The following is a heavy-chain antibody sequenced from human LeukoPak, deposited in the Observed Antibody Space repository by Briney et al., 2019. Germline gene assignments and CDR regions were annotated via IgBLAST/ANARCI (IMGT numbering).Heavy chain of an antibody. CDR1: GFTFSRYA. J-gene: IGHJ6*04. CDR2: ISGSGGGT. CDR3: AKDQGSGEYD. D-gene: IGHD1-14*01. V-gene: IGHV3-23*01. Sequence: GGSLRLSCAASGFTFSRYAMSWVRLAPGKGLEWVSAISGSGGGTYYADSVKGRFTISRDNSKNTLYLQMNSLRAEDTAVYYCAKDQGSGEYDSGKGTTVTVSS.